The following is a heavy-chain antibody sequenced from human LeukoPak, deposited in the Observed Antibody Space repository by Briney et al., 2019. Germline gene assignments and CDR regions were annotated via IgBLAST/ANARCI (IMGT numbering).Heavy chain of an antibody. V-gene: IGHV4-34*01. CDR1: GGSFSGYY. CDR3: ARQYSSSWYRWRWFDP. J-gene: IGHJ5*02. CDR2: INHSGST. Sequence: SETLSLTCAVYGGSFSGYYWSWIRQPPGKGLEWIGEINHSGSTNYNPSLKSRVTISVDTSKNQFSLKLSSVTAADTAVYYCARQYSSSWYRWRWFDPWGQGTLVTVSS. D-gene: IGHD6-13*01.